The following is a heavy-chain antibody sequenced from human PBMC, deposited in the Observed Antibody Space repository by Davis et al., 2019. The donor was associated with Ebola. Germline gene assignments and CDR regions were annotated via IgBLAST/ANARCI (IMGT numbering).Heavy chain of an antibody. Sequence: PSETLSLTCAVYGGSFSGYYWSWIRQPPGKGLEWIGEINHSGSTNYNPSLKSRVTISVDTSKNQFSLKLSSVTAADTAVYYCARAPRWNYYDSSGYQPYYYYGMDVWGKGTTVTVSS. D-gene: IGHD3-22*01. CDR3: ARAPRWNYYDSSGYQPYYYYGMDV. J-gene: IGHJ6*04. CDR1: GGSFSGYY. V-gene: IGHV4-34*01. CDR2: INHSGST.